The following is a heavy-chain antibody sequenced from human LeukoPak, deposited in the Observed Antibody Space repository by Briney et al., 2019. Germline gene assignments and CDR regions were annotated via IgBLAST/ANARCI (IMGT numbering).Heavy chain of an antibody. Sequence: GGSLRLSCAASGFTFSSYGMHWVRQAPGKGLEWVAVISYDGSNKYYADSVKGRFTISRDNSKNTLYLQMNSLRAEDTAVYYCAKGSFPSYWGQRTLVTVSS. V-gene: IGHV3-30*18. CDR3: AKGSFPSY. CDR2: ISYDGSNK. D-gene: IGHD3-16*02. CDR1: GFTFSSYG. J-gene: IGHJ4*02.